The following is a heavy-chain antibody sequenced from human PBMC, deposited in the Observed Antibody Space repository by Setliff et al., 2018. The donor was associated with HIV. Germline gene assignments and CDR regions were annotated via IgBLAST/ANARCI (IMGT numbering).Heavy chain of an antibody. CDR3: ARDYLYYNLYNGSPVYGMDV. CDR2: ISIGSGGDI. J-gene: IGHJ6*02. CDR1: GFTFRNYN. Sequence: GSLRLSCAASGFTFRNYNFNWVRQAPGRGLEWVSSISIGSGGDIDYADSVQGRFTISRDNSKNSLYLQMNSRRVEDTSVYYCARDYLYYNLYNGSPVYGMDVWGQGTTVTVSS. D-gene: IGHD3-3*01. V-gene: IGHV3-21*01.